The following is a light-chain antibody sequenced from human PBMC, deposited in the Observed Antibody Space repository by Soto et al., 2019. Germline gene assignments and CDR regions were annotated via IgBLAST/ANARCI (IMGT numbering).Light chain of an antibody. CDR2: CAS. Sequence: EIVLTQSPGTLSLSPGERATLACRASQSVRSSYLAWYQQKPGQAPRLLIYCASTRATGIPDRFSGSGSGTDFTLTISRLEPEDFAVYYCQQYGSSPRFTFGPGTKVDIK. CDR3: QQYGSSPRFT. V-gene: IGKV3-20*01. CDR1: QSVRSSY. J-gene: IGKJ3*01.